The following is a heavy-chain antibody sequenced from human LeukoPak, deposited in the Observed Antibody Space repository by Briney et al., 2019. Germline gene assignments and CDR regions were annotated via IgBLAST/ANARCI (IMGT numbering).Heavy chain of an antibody. Sequence: ASVKVSCKASGYTFTSYDISWVRQAPGQGLEWMGWISAYNGNTNYAQKLQGRVTMTTDKSTSTAYMELSSLRSEDTAVYYCVRVVKFGRVGAFDIWGQGTMVTVSS. J-gene: IGHJ3*02. CDR1: GYTFTSYD. CDR3: VRVVKFGRVGAFDI. CDR2: ISAYNGNT. V-gene: IGHV1-18*01. D-gene: IGHD1-26*01.